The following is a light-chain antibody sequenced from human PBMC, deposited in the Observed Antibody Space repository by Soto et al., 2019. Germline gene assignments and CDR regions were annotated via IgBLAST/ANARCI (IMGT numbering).Light chain of an antibody. J-gene: IGKJ4*02. Sequence: EIGWTQSPGTLSLSPGARAAVSCRASQSIRSTYLGWYQQKPGRAPRLLIHGGSSRATGIPDRFSGGGSGTAFTLTIIRLEPEDFAVYSCHPYNSWPPTFDGGTKVDIK. CDR3: HPYNSWPPT. V-gene: IGKV3-20*01. CDR1: QSIRSTY. CDR2: GGS.